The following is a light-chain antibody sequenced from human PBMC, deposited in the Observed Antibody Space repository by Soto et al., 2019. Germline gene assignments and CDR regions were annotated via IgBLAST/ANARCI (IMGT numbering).Light chain of an antibody. V-gene: IGKV3-11*01. Sequence: EIVLTQSPATLSLSPGERATLSCRASQSVGSYLAWYQQRPGQAPRLLIFAASTRATGIPARFSGSGSGTDFTLTISSLEPEDFAVYYCQCYGSSPPHTFGQGTKLEIK. CDR3: QCYGSSPPHT. CDR1: QSVGSY. CDR2: AAS. J-gene: IGKJ2*01.